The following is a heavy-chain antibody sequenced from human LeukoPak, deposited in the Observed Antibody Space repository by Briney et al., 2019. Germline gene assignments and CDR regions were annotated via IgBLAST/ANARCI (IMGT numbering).Heavy chain of an antibody. D-gene: IGHD5-12*01. CDR2: INSDGSST. V-gene: IGHV3-74*01. CDR3: ARGDGYAQRD. Sequence: GGSLRLSCAASGFTFSSYWMHWVRQAPGKGLVWVSRINSDGSSTSYADSVKGRLTISRDNAKNTLYRQMNSLRVEDTAVYYCARGDGYAQRDWGQGTLVTVPS. CDR1: GFTFSSYW. J-gene: IGHJ4*02.